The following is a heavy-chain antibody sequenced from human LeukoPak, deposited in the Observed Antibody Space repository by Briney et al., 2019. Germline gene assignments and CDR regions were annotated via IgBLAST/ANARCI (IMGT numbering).Heavy chain of an antibody. D-gene: IGHD3-16*02. CDR3: ASGPRYYDYVWGSYRSGYMDV. J-gene: IGHJ6*03. CDR1: GGSISSSNW. Sequence: PSETLSLTCAVSGGSISSSNWWSWVRQPPGKGLEWIGEIYHSGSTNYNPSLKSRVTISVDKSKNQFSLKLSSVTAADTAVYYCASGPRYYDYVWGSYRSGYMDVWGKGTTVTVSS. CDR2: IYHSGST. V-gene: IGHV4-4*02.